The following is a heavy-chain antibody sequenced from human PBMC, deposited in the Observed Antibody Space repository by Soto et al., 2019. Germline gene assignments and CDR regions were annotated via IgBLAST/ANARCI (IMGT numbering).Heavy chain of an antibody. V-gene: IGHV3-30-3*01. Sequence: GGSLRLSCAASGFTFSSYAMHWVRQAPGKGLEWVAVISYDGSNKYYADSVKGRFTTSRDNSKNTLYLQMNSLRAEDTAVYCCARDRDSGYDFKYYFDYWGQGTLVTVSS. J-gene: IGHJ4*02. CDR2: ISYDGSNK. CDR1: GFTFSSYA. CDR3: ARDRDSGYDFKYYFDY. D-gene: IGHD5-12*01.